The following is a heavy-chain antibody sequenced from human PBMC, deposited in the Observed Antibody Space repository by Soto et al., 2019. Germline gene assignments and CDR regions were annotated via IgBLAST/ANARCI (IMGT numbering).Heavy chain of an antibody. J-gene: IGHJ4*02. CDR1: GFTFSDYY. V-gene: IGHV3-11*01. CDR3: ARRPMSISGTGFDY. CDR2: ISSSGGTI. Sequence: LSCAASGFTFSDYYMSWIRQAPGKGLEWVSYISSSGGTIYYADSVKGRFTISRDNAKNSLYLQMNSLRAEDTAVYYCARRPMSISGTGFDYWGQGTLVTVSS. D-gene: IGHD1-7*01.